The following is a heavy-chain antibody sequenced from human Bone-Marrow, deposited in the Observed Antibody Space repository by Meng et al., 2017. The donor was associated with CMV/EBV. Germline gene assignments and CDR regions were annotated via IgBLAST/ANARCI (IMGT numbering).Heavy chain of an antibody. CDR2: IIPIFGTA. D-gene: IGHD2-2*02. CDR1: GYTFTSYG. Sequence: SVKVSCKASGYTFTSYGISWVRQAPGQGLEWMGGIIPIFGTANYAQKFQGRVTITTDESTSTAYMELSSLRSEDTAVYYCARDLARVGYCSSTSCYTKGAFDYWGQGTLVTVSS. CDR3: ARDLARVGYCSSTSCYTKGAFDY. J-gene: IGHJ4*02. V-gene: IGHV1-69*05.